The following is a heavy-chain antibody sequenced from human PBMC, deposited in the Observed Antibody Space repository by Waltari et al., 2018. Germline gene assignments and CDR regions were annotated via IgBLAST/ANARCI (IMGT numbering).Heavy chain of an antibody. D-gene: IGHD3-10*01. CDR2: ISGSSGYI. V-gene: IGHV3-21*01. CDR1: GFTFSPFH. J-gene: IGHJ4*02. Sequence: EVQLVESGGGLVKPGGSLRLSCAGSGFTFSPFHMTWVRQAPGRGREVFSSISGSSGYIYYADSVKGRFTISRDNAKNSLYLQMNSLRAEDTAVYYCATDSGILDLDHWGQGTQVTVSS. CDR3: ATDSGILDLDH.